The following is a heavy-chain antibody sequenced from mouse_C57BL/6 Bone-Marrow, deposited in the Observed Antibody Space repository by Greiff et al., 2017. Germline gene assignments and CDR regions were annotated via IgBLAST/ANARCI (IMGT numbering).Heavy chain of an antibody. V-gene: IGHV14-2*01. J-gene: IGHJ1*03. CDR3: ARFDYYGSSRYFDV. Sequence: VQLQQSGAELVKPGASVKLSCTASGFNIKDYYMHWVQQRTEQGLEWIGRIDPEAGETKSAPKFQGKATITADTSSNTAYLQLSSLTSEDTAVYYCARFDYYGSSRYFDVWGTGTTGTVSS. CDR2: IDPEAGET. CDR1: GFNIKDYY. D-gene: IGHD1-1*01.